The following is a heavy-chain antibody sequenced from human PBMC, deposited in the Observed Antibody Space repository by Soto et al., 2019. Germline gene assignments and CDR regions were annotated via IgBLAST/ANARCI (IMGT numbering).Heavy chain of an antibody. CDR1: GFTFSSYG. J-gene: IGHJ5*02. D-gene: IGHD3-9*01. Sequence: GGSLRLSCAASGFTFSSYGMHWVRQAPGKGLEWVAVISYDGSNKYYADSVKGRFTISRDNSKNTLYLQMNSLRAEDTAVYYCAKIHVISAPPGYYDILTGPFDPWGQGTLVTVSS. V-gene: IGHV3-30*18. CDR3: AKIHVISAPPGYYDILTGPFDP. CDR2: ISYDGSNK.